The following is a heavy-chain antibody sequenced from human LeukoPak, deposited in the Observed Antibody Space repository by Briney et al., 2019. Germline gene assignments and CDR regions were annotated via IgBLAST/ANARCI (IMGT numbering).Heavy chain of an antibody. D-gene: IGHD6-19*01. Sequence: GGSLRLSCAAPGFTFSSYAMSWVRQAPGKGLEWVSGINSDDGSTYYADSVKGRFTISRDNSKNTLSLQLNSLRAEDTAVYYCAKDAARTSGWYYFDYWGQGTLVTVSS. V-gene: IGHV3-23*01. CDR1: GFTFSSYA. J-gene: IGHJ4*02. CDR3: AKDAARTSGWYYFDY. CDR2: INSDDGST.